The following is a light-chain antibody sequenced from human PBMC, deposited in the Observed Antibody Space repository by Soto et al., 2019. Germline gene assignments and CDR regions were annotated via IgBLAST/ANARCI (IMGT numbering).Light chain of an antibody. CDR3: QQSYSLPLT. Sequence: DVQMTQPPSSLSASVGDSVTITCXASQSISTYLNWYQQTPGRAPKLLIYATSSLQSGVPSRFSGSGSGTDFALTISSLQPEDFATYYCQQSYSLPLTFGGGSKADIK. CDR2: ATS. J-gene: IGKJ4*01. V-gene: IGKV1-39*01. CDR1: QSISTY.